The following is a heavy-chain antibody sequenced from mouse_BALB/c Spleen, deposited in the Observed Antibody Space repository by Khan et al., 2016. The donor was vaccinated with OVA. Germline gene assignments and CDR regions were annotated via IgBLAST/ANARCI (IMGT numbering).Heavy chain of an antibody. CDR1: GYTFTSYW. Sequence: QVQLKESGAELVKAGASVKMSCKASGYTFTSYWMHWVKQRLGQGLEWFAETNPTNGRTYYNEKFKSKATLTVDKSSSTAYMLLSGQKFEDSAVYYCARIKKIVATYFDYWGQGTTLTVSS. CDR2: TNPTNGRT. V-gene: IGHV1S81*02. J-gene: IGHJ2*01. CDR3: ARIKKIVATYFDY. D-gene: IGHD1-1*01.